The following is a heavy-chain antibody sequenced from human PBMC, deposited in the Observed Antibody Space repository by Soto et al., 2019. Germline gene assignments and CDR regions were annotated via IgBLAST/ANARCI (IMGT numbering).Heavy chain of an antibody. CDR3: AKSLNINWKNYIDP. D-gene: IGHD1-1*01. CDR1: GFTFSSSA. CDR2: ISGSDGTT. J-gene: IGHJ5*02. Sequence: PGGSLRLSCAASGFTFSSSAMNWVRQAPGKGLEWVSVISGSDGTTYYADSVKGRFTISRDNSKNTLYLDMNSLRAEDTALYYCAKSLNINWKNYIDPWGQGTLVTVSS. V-gene: IGHV3-23*01.